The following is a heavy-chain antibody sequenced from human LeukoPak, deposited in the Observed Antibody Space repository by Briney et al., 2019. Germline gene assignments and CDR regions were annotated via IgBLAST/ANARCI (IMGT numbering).Heavy chain of an antibody. D-gene: IGHD3-22*01. V-gene: IGHV3-21*01. J-gene: IGHJ3*02. Sequence: PGGSLRLSCAASGFTFSSYSMNWVRQAPGKGLEWVSSISSSSSYIYYADSVKGRFTISRDNAKNSLYLQMNSLRAEDTAVYYCARDSRPNYYDSSLRVTIDAFDIWGQGTMVTVSS. CDR1: GFTFSSYS. CDR3: ARDSRPNYYDSSLRVTIDAFDI. CDR2: ISSSSSYI.